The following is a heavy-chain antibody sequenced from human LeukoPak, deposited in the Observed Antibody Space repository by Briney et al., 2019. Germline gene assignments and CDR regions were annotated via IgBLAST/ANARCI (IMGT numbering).Heavy chain of an antibody. V-gene: IGHV4-34*01. CDR3: ARDNARGGSFSDYLRYFQV. Sequence: PSETLSLTCAVYGGSFSGYYWSWIRQPPGKGLEWIGEINHSGSTNYNPSLKSRVTISVDTSKNQFSLKLSSVTAADTAVYYCARDNARGGSFSDYLRYFQVWGQGTLVTVSS. D-gene: IGHD5/OR15-5a*01. CDR1: GGSFSGYY. CDR2: INHSGST. J-gene: IGHJ1*01.